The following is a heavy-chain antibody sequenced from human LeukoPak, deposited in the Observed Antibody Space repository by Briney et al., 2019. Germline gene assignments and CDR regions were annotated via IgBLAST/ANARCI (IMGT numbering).Heavy chain of an antibody. Sequence: SVKVSCKASGGTFSSYAISWVRQAPGQGLEWMGGIIPIFGTANYAQKFQGRVTITADESTSTAYMELSSPRSEDTAVYYCARLVGLLGDAFDIWGQGTMVTVSS. CDR3: ARLVGLLGDAFDI. V-gene: IGHV1-69*13. CDR2: IIPIFGTA. J-gene: IGHJ3*02. D-gene: IGHD1-26*01. CDR1: GGTFSSYA.